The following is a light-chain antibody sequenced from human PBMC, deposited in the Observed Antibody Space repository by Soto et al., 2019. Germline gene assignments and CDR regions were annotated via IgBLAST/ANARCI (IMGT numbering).Light chain of an antibody. V-gene: IGLV1-51*01. Sequence: QSVLTQRPSVSAAPGQKVTISCSGSSSNIVSWYQQLPGTAPKLLIYDNNKRPSGIPDRFSGSKSGTSATLGITGLQTGDEADYYCGMWDSSLSVVVFGGGTKLTVL. CDR2: DNN. J-gene: IGLJ2*01. CDR3: GMWDSSLSVVV. CDR1: SSNI.